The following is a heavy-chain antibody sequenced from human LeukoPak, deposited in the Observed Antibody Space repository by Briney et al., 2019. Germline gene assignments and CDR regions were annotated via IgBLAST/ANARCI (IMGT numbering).Heavy chain of an antibody. CDR2: IKQDGSEK. Sequence: PGGSLRLSCAASGFTFSSYWMSWVRQAPGKGLEWVANIKQDGSEKYYVDSVKGRFTISRDNAKNSMYLQMNSLRAEDTALYYCAREGGPDRQFDYWGQGTLVTVSS. CDR3: AREGGPDRQFDY. V-gene: IGHV3-7*03. J-gene: IGHJ4*02. D-gene: IGHD3-16*01. CDR1: GFTFSSYW.